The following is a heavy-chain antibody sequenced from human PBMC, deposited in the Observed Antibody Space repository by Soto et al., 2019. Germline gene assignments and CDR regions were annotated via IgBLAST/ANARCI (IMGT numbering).Heavy chain of an antibody. CDR3: ARYNWGAMGAFDI. V-gene: IGHV4-59*01. CDR2: IYYSGST. Sequence: SETLSLTCTVSGGSISSYYWSWIRQPPGKGLEWIGYIYYSGSTNYNPSLKSRVTISVDTSKNQFSLKLSSVTAADTAVYYCARYNWGAMGAFDIWGRGTMVTVSS. CDR1: GGSISSYY. D-gene: IGHD1-1*01. J-gene: IGHJ3*02.